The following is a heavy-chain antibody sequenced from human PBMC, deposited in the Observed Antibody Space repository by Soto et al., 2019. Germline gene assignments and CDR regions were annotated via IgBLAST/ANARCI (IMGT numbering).Heavy chain of an antibody. CDR1: GFTFSNYA. CDR3: AKDAFTMVRGTNNWFDP. V-gene: IGHV3-23*01. D-gene: IGHD3-10*01. CDR2: ISGNGVST. Sequence: EVQLLESGGGLVQPGGSLRLSCAGSGFTFSNYAMSWVRQAPGKGLEWVSAISGNGVSTYYADSVRGRFTISRDNSKNTLYLQMNRLRADDTAVYYCAKDAFTMVRGTNNWFDPWGQGTLVTVSS. J-gene: IGHJ5*02.